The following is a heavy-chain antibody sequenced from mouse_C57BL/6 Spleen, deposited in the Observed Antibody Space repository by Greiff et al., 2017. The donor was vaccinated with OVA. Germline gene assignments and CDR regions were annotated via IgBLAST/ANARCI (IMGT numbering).Heavy chain of an antibody. CDR3: ARPNFTTVVEEAMDY. CDR1: GFTFSDYY. V-gene: IGHV5-12*01. J-gene: IGHJ4*01. D-gene: IGHD1-1*01. Sequence: EVQLVESGGGLVQPGGSLKLSCAASGFTFSDYYMYWVRQTPEKRLEWVAYISNGGGSTYYPDTVKGRFTISRDNAKNTLYLQMSRLKSEDTAMYYCARPNFTTVVEEAMDYWGQGTSVTVSS. CDR2: ISNGGGST.